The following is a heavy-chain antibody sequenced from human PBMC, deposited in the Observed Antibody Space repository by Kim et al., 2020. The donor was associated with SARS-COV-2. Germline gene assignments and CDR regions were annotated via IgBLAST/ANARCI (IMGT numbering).Heavy chain of an antibody. CDR1: GGSFSGYY. V-gene: IGHV4-34*01. J-gene: IGHJ6*03. CDR3: ARGRRITCSSTSCYIWGNYYYYYYMDV. D-gene: IGHD2-2*02. CDR2: INHSGST. Sequence: SETLSLTCAVYGGSFSGYYWSWIRQPPGKGLEWIGEINHSGSTNYNPSLKSRVTISVDTSKTQFSLKLISVTAADTAVYYCARGRRITCSSTSCYIWGNYYYYYYMDVWGKGTTVTVSS.